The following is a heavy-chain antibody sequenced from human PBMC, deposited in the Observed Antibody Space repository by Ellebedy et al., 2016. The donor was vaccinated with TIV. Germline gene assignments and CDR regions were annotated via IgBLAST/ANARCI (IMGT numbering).Heavy chain of an antibody. CDR1: GFTFSSYD. D-gene: IGHD2-15*01. J-gene: IGHJ4*02. Sequence: PGGSLRLSCAASGFTFSSYDMHWVRQAPGKGLEWVVLISYDANNKYYADSVKGRFTISRDNSKNTLYLQMNTLRPDDTAVYYCAKVPVGFCNGPFCFYLDDWGQGTLVSVSS. CDR3: AKVPVGFCNGPFCFYLDD. CDR2: ISYDANNK. V-gene: IGHV3-30*18.